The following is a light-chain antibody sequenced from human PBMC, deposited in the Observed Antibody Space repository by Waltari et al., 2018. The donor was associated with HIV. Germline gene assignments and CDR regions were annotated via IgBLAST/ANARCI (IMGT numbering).Light chain of an antibody. CDR2: KVS. V-gene: IGKV2-30*01. CDR1: QSLVDRDGNTY. J-gene: IGKJ2*01. Sequence: DVVMTQSPLSLPVTFGQQASIPCRSSQSLVDRDGNTYLTWFQQRPAQSPRRLIYKVSNRDSGVPDRFSGSGSGTDFTLKISRVEAEDVGVEYCMQGTHWPYTFGQGTKLKI. CDR3: MQGTHWPYT.